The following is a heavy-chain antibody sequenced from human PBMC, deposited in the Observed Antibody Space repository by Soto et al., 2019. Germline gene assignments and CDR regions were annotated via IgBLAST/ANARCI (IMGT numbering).Heavy chain of an antibody. CDR1: GYRFTNND. CDR3: ARMATFGSLNWFDP. D-gene: IGHD3-16*01. J-gene: IGHJ5*02. V-gene: IGHV1-8*01. CDR2: MNPGSGDT. Sequence: ASVKVSCKASGYRFTNNDVTWVRQATGQGLEWLGWMNPGSGDTGYARKFQGRVTMTRDISIATAYMELSSLRSDDTAIYYCARMATFGSLNWFDPWGQGTLVTVSS.